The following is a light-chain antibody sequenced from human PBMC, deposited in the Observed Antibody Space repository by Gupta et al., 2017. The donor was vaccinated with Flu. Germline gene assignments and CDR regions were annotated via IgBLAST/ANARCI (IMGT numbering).Light chain of an antibody. Sequence: ITCSGDALPKQYAYWYQQKPGQAPVLVIYKDSERPSGIPERFSGSSSGTTVTLTISGVQAEDEADYYCQSADSSGTSWVFGGGTKLTVL. V-gene: IGLV3-25*03. J-gene: IGLJ3*02. CDR1: ALPKQY. CDR3: QSADSSGTSWV. CDR2: KDS.